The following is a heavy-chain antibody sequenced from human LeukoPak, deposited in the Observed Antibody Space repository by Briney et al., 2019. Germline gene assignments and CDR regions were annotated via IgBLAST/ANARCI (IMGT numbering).Heavy chain of an antibody. D-gene: IGHD1-14*01. CDR2: ISGSGGST. V-gene: IGHV3-23*01. CDR3: XXXVTSXVLPPGIFDY. CDR1: GFTFSSYA. Sequence: PGGSLRLSCAASGFTFSSYAMSWVRQAPGKGLEWVSAISGSGGSTYYADSVKGRFTISRDNSKNTLYLQMKSLRAEDTAVYYXXXXVTSXVLPPGIFDYWXQGTLVTVSS. J-gene: IGHJ4*02.